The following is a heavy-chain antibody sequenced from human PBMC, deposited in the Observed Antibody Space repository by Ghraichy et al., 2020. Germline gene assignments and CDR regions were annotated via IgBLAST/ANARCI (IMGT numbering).Heavy chain of an antibody. J-gene: IGHJ6*02. CDR3: ARDFFSSITSPNYYYGMDV. D-gene: IGHD3-10*01. CDR2: INPNTGGT. CDR1: GSTFTAYY. V-gene: IGHV1-2*06. Sequence: ASLKVSCKASGSTFTAYYIHWVRQAPGQGLEWMGRINPNTGGTNFAQNVQGRVTMTRDTSISTAYMELSRLTSDDTAVYFCARDFFSSITSPNYYYGMDVWGQGTTVTVSS.